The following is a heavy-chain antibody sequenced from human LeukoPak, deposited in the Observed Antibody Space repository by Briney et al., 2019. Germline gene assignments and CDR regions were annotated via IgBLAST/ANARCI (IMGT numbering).Heavy chain of an antibody. CDR2: INYSGST. Sequence: PSETLSLTCTVPGGSISSYYWNWVRQPPGKGLEWIGYINYSGSTNYNPSLKSRVTISVDTSKNQYSLKLRSVTAADTAMYYCVRDSGWYRFDYWGQGTLVTVSA. D-gene: IGHD6-13*01. CDR3: VRDSGWYRFDY. CDR1: GGSISSYY. J-gene: IGHJ4*02. V-gene: IGHV4-59*01.